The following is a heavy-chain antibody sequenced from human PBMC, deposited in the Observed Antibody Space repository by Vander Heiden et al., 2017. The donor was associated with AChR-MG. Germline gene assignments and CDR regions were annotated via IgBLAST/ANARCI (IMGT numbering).Heavy chain of an antibody. V-gene: IGHV4-39*01. J-gene: IGHJ4*02. D-gene: IGHD5-12*01. Sequence: QLQLQESGPGLVKPSETLSLTCTVSGGSISSSSYYWGCIRQPPGKGLEGIGSIYYSGSTYYNPSRKGRVTRSLDTSKNQFSLKLSSGTAADTAVYYCARYEREYSGYDQRGFDYWGQGTLVTVSS. CDR2: IYYSGST. CDR1: GGSISSSSYY. CDR3: ARYEREYSGYDQRGFDY.